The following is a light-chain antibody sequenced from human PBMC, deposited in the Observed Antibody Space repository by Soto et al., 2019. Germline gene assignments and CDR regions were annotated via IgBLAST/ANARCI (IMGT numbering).Light chain of an antibody. J-gene: IGKJ4*01. V-gene: IGKV1-9*01. Sequence: IQLTQSPSSLSASVGDRVTITCRANQDSTEYSAWYQQNPEKARNLLIYDASTVHSGVPSRFSGSGSATDFTLTISGLQPEDFATYYCQQISSYPTSFGGGTKVDIK. CDR1: QDSTEY. CDR3: QQISSYPTS. CDR2: DAS.